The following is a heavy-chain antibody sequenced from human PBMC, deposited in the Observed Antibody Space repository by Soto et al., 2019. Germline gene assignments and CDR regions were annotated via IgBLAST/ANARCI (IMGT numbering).Heavy chain of an antibody. CDR3: AREIERLLGY. Sequence: QVQPVESGGGVVQPGRSLRLSCAASGFSFSSYAMHWVRQAPGKGLEWVAVISYDGSDKYYADSVKGRFTISRDNSKNTLYLQMNSLRGEDTAVYYCAREIERLLGYWGQGTLVTVSS. CDR1: GFSFSSYA. CDR2: ISYDGSDK. J-gene: IGHJ4*02. V-gene: IGHV3-30-3*01. D-gene: IGHD3-3*02.